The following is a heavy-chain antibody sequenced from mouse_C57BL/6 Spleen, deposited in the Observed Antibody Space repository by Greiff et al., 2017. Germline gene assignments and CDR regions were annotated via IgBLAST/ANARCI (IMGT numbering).Heavy chain of an antibody. CDR1: GYTFTSYW. D-gene: IGHD2-4*01. CDR3: ARSSDYDVD. V-gene: IGHV1-59*01. Sequence: QVQLKQPGAELVRPGTSVKLSCKASGYTFTSYWMHWVKQRPGQGLEWIGVIDPSDSYTNYNQKFKGKATLTVDTSSSTAYMQLSSLTSEDSAVYYCARSSDYDVDWGQGTTLTVSS. J-gene: IGHJ2*01. CDR2: IDPSDSYT.